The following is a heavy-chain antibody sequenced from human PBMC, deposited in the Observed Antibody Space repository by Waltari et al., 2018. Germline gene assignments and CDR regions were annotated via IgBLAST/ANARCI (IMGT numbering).Heavy chain of an antibody. V-gene: IGHV3-30*03. CDR2: ISSDGSRK. J-gene: IGHJ6*02. Sequence: QVQLVESGGGVVQPGRSLRLSCVASGFTFSSSGMHWVRQTPGRGLEWVAVISSDGSRKSYADSVKGRFSISRDNSKNSLSLEMNSLRPEDTAVYYCASCTGGNCYYYGFDVWGQGTTVTVSS. CDR3: ASCTGGNCYYYGFDV. CDR1: GFTFSSSG. D-gene: IGHD2-8*02.